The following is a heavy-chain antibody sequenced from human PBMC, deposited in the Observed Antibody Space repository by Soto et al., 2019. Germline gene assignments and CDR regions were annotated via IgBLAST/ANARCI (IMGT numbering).Heavy chain of an antibody. J-gene: IGHJ3*02. CDR3: ARRHDIFTGPDAFDI. V-gene: IGHV4-31*02. CDR2: IYYSGST. CDR1: GDSVSSDGYY. D-gene: IGHD3-9*01. Sequence: QVQLQESGPGLVKPSQTLSLTCTVSGDSVSSDGYYWSWIRQHPGKGLEWIGDIYYSGSTSYHPSLTSRVTISVETSENQWSMRRNSVTAADTAVYYCARRHDIFTGPDAFDIWGQGTMVTVSS.